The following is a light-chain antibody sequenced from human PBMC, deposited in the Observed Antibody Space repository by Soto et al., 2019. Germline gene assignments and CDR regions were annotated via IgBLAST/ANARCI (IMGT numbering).Light chain of an antibody. CDR2: GNS. CDR1: SAKMGAGYD. Sequence: QSLLAQPPAVSLAPGRRVTISCTGGSAKMGAGYDVHWYHHVPGTAPRLLIFGNSNRPSGVPDRFSGSKSGPSAFLAITGLQAEDQADYYCQSYDNSLSGSGVLGTGTKVTVL. CDR3: QSYDNSLSGSGV. J-gene: IGLJ1*01. V-gene: IGLV1-40*01.